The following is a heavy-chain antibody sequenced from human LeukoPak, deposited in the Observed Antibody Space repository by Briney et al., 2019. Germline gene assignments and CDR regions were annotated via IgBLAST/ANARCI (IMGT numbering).Heavy chain of an antibody. CDR2: NYPGDSDT. D-gene: IGHD1-26*01. J-gene: IGHJ3*02. CDR3: ARGLSGSYYDGFDI. Sequence: GESPKISRKGSGYNFTSYWIGWVRQMPGKGLEWMGINYPGDSDTRYSPSFQGQVTISADKSINTAYLQWSSLKAPDTAMYYCARGLSGSYYDGFDIWGQGTMVTVSS. CDR1: GYNFTSYW. V-gene: IGHV5-51*01.